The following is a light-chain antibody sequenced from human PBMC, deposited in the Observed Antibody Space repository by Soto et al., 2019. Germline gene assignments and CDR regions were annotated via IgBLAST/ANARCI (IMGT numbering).Light chain of an antibody. CDR3: QQYDNYWT. V-gene: IGKV1-5*03. CDR1: QSISTW. Sequence: DVQMTQSPSTLSASVGDRVTITCRASQSISTWLAWYQQKPGKAPNLLIHKASSLECGVPSRFSGSGFGAEFTLTISGLQPEDAATYYCQQYDNYWTLGQGTKVEI. J-gene: IGKJ1*01. CDR2: KAS.